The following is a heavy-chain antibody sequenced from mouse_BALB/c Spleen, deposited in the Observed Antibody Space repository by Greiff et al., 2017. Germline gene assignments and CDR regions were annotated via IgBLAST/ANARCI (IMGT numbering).Heavy chain of an antibody. V-gene: IGHV2-4-1*01. CDR3: ARNYDGDPHAMDY. CDR1: GFSLTSYG. Sequence: QVQLQQSGPGLVQPSQSLSITCTVSGFSLTSYGVHWVRQSPGKGLEWLGVIWSGGSTDYNAAFISRLSISKDNSKSQVFFKMNSLQADDTAIYCCARNYDGDPHAMDYWGQGTSVTVSS. D-gene: IGHD1-2*01. J-gene: IGHJ4*01. CDR2: IWSGGST.